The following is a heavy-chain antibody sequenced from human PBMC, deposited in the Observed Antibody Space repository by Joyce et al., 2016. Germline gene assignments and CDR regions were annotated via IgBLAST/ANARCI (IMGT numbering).Heavy chain of an antibody. J-gene: IGHJ4*02. D-gene: IGHD6-19*01. CDR3: ASGLYTNGWGVFDF. Sequence: LVKPSETLSLTCSVSGGPIDSFYWSWIRQSPGKGLEWIGYICIGNIHHSETTNYNPSLKSRVTMSGDMSKSQFSLRLNSLTAADTAVYYCASGLYTNGWGVFDFWGQGTLVTVSS. V-gene: IGHV4-59*01. CDR1: GGPIDSFY. CDR2: ICIGNIHHSETT.